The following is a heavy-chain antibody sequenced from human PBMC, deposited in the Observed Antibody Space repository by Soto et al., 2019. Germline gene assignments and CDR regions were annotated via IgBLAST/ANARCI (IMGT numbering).Heavy chain of an antibody. CDR2: IIPIFGTA. CDR3: ASHQIGESLWSYYFDY. D-gene: IGHD3-10*01. V-gene: IGHV1-69*01. J-gene: IGHJ4*02. Sequence: QVQLVQSGAEVKKPGSSVKVSCKASGGTFSSYAISWVRQAPVQGLEWMGGIIPIFGTANYAQKFQGRVTITADESTSTAYMELSSLRSEDTAVYYCASHQIGESLWSYYFDYWGQGTLVTVSS. CDR1: GGTFSSYA.